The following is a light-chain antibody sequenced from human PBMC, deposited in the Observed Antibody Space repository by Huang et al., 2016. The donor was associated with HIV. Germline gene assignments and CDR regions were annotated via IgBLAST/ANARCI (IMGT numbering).Light chain of an antibody. V-gene: IGKV3D-20*01. Sequence: EIVLTQSPATLSLSPGERATISCGASQSFTSSYLAWYQLKTGLAPRLLIYDASNRATGIPDRFSGSGSGTEFTLTISRLEPEDFAVYYCQQYGSSPYTFGQGTKLEI. J-gene: IGKJ2*01. CDR2: DAS. CDR3: QQYGSSPYT. CDR1: QSFTSSY.